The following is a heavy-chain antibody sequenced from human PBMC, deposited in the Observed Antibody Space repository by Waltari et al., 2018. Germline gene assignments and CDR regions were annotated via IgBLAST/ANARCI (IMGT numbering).Heavy chain of an antibody. CDR2: IYSGGST. V-gene: IGHV3-53*01. J-gene: IGHJ4*02. D-gene: IGHD5-12*01. CDR3: ARGGYSGYDFKNFDY. Sequence: EVQLVESGGGLIQPGGSLRLSCAASGFTVSSNYMSWVRQAPGKGLDWVSVIYSGGSTYYADSVKGRFTISRDNSKNTLYLQMNSLRAEDTAVYYCARGGYSGYDFKNFDYWGQGTLVTVSS. CDR1: GFTVSSNY.